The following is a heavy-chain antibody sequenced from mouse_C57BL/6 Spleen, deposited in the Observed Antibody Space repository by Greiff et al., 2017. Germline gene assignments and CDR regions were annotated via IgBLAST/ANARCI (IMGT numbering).Heavy chain of an antibody. J-gene: IGHJ2*01. CDR2: ISYDGSN. Sequence: DVKLQESGPGLVKPSQSLSLTCSVTGYSITRGYYWNWIRQFPGNKLEWMGSISYDGSNNYNPTLKNRISITRDNSKNQFFLKLNSVTTEDTATYYCSRRLYYDYLDYWCHGTTLTVAS. CDR3: SRRLYYDYLDY. D-gene: IGHD2-4*01. CDR1: GYSITRGYY. V-gene: IGHV3-6*01.